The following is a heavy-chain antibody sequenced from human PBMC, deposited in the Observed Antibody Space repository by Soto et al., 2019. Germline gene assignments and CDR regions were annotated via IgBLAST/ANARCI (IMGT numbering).Heavy chain of an antibody. CDR2: ISWNSGSI. V-gene: IGHV3-9*01. D-gene: IGHD1-1*01. J-gene: IGHJ4*02. Sequence: GGSLSLSCAASGFTFDDYTMHWFRQAPGKGLEWVSGISWNSGSIGYADSVKGRFTISRDNAKNSLYLQMNSLRAEDTALYYCAKGQCPSPGDPIDYSGQGTLVTVSS. CDR3: AKGQCPSPGDPIDY. CDR1: GFTFDDYT.